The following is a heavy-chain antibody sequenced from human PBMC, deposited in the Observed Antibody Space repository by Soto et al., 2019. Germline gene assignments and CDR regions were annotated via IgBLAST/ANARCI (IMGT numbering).Heavy chain of an antibody. CDR2: MNEDGGTT. D-gene: IGHD1-26*01. Sequence: VVSLILSCASSVFTFISYWIHWVRQAPGKGLVWVSRMNEDGGTTDYADSVKGRFTISRENAKNSLYLQMNSLRAGDTAVYYCARVDVGDFDIWGKRKLVSVSS. V-gene: IGHV3-74*01. CDR1: VFTFISYW. J-gene: IGHJ3*02. CDR3: ARVDVGDFDI.